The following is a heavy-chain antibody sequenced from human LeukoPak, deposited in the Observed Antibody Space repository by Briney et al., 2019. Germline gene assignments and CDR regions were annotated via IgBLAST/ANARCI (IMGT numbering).Heavy chain of an antibody. J-gene: IGHJ3*02. V-gene: IGHV3-21*01. Sequence: PGGSLRLSCAASGFTFSTYAMNWVRQAPGKGLEWVSSISSSSYIYYADSVKGRFTISRDNAKNSLFLQMNSLRVDDTAVYYCAREPERSTGLYSDAFDMWGQGTMVTVSS. CDR3: AREPERSTGLYSDAFDM. CDR2: ISSSSYI. CDR1: GFTFSTYA. D-gene: IGHD6-19*01.